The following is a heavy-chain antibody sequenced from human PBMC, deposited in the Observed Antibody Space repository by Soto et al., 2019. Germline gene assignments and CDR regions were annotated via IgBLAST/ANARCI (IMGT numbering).Heavy chain of an antibody. V-gene: IGHV1-18*01. J-gene: IGHJ4*02. D-gene: IGHD3-22*01. CDR2: ISTDKGKT. CDR1: GYTFTSYG. Sequence: ASVKVSCKTSGYTFTSYGISWVRQAPGQGLEWMGWISTDKGKTNYAQKFQGRLTLTRDTPGNTAYLELNSLISEDTAVYYCATPQDYDDCIDSWGQGTLVTVSS. CDR3: ATPQDYDDCIDS.